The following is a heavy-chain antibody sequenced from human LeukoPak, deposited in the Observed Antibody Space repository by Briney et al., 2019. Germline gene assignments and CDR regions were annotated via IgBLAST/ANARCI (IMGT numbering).Heavy chain of an antibody. CDR2: IIPIFGTA. J-gene: IGHJ5*02. Sequence: SVKVSCKASGGTFSSYAISWVRQAPGQGLEWMGGIIPIFGTASYAQKFQGRVTITADESTSTAYMELSSLRSEDTAVYYCARDRQWLGRTNWFDPWGQGTLVTVSS. CDR3: ARDRQWLGRTNWFDP. CDR1: GGTFSSYA. V-gene: IGHV1-69*13. D-gene: IGHD6-19*01.